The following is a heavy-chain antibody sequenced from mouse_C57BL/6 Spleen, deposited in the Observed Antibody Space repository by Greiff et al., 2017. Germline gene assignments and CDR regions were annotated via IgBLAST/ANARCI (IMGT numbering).Heavy chain of an antibody. D-gene: IGHD2-4*01. Sequence: EVQRVESGEGLVKPGGSLKLSCAASGFTFSSYAMSWVRQTPEKRLEWVAYISSGGDYIYYADTVKGRFTISRDNARNTLYLQMSSLKSEDTAMYYCTRDYDEGGYAMDYWGQGTSVTVSS. V-gene: IGHV5-9-1*02. CDR2: ISSGGDYI. CDR1: GFTFSSYA. CDR3: TRDYDEGGYAMDY. J-gene: IGHJ4*01.